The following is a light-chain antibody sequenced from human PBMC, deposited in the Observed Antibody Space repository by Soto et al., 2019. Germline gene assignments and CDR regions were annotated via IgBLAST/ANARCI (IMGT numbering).Light chain of an antibody. CDR3: SSFVGAPVI. CDR2: EVN. V-gene: IGLV2-8*01. J-gene: IGLJ2*01. CDR1: STDVGEYNY. Sequence: QSALTQPPSASGSPGQSVTIPCAGTSTDVGEYNYVSWYQQHPGKVPKLIIFEVNKRPSGVPDRFSGSKSGDTASLTVSGLHAEDEADYYCSSFVGAPVIFGGGTKVTVL.